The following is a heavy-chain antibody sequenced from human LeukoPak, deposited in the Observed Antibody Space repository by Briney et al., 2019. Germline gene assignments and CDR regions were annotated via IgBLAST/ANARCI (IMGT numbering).Heavy chain of an antibody. Sequence: GSLRLSCAASGFKFSSFSMNWVRQAPGKGLEWLSYISSTSSAIYYADSLRGRFTISRDNAKNSLYLQMNSLGAEDTAVYYCARAIASYGDSAYWGQGTLVTVSS. CDR1: GFKFSSFS. V-gene: IGHV3-48*04. CDR3: ARAIASYGDSAY. D-gene: IGHD5-18*01. J-gene: IGHJ4*02. CDR2: ISSTSSAI.